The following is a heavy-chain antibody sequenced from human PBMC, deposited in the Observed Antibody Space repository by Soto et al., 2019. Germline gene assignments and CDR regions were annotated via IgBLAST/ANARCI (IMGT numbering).Heavy chain of an antibody. CDR1: GFTFSSYS. V-gene: IGHV3-21*01. J-gene: IGHJ5*02. CDR3: ARDWGGAAAGPLLYNWFDP. D-gene: IGHD6-13*01. CDR2: ISSSSSYI. Sequence: GGSLRLSCAASGFTFSSYSMNWVRQAPGKGLEWVSSISSSSSYIYYADSVKGRFTISRDNAKNSLYLQMNSLRAEDTAVYYCARDWGGAAAGPLLYNWFDPWGQGTLVTVSS.